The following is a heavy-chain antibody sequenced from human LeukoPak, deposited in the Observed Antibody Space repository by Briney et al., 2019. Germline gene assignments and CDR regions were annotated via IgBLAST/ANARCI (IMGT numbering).Heavy chain of an antibody. CDR2: ITQDGSEK. CDR3: AREGGYYDSSGFFFLLDY. Sequence: GGSLTLSCAASGFTLSSYWMSWVRQAPGKGLEWVANITQDGSEKYYVDSVKGRFTISRDNAKNSLYLQMNSLRAEDTAVYYCAREGGYYDSSGFFFLLDYWGQGTLVTVSS. J-gene: IGHJ4*02. D-gene: IGHD3-22*01. V-gene: IGHV3-7*01. CDR1: GFTLSSYW.